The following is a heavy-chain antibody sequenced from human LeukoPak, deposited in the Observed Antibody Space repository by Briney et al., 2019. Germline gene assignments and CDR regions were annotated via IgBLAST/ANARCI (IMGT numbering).Heavy chain of an antibody. J-gene: IGHJ4*02. CDR3: ARAPLYYYDSSGYFPPLFDY. CDR2: IYTSGST. D-gene: IGHD3-22*01. Sequence: SQTLSLTCTVSGGSISSGSYYWGWLRQPAGKGLGWVGRIYTSGSTNYNPSLKSRVTISVDTSKNQFSLKLSSVTAADTAVYYCARAPLYYYDSSGYFPPLFDYWGQGTLVTVSS. CDR1: GGSISSGSYY. V-gene: IGHV4-61*02.